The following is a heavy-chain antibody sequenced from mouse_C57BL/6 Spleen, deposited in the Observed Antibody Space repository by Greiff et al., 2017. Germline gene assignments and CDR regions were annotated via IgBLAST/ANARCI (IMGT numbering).Heavy chain of an antibody. V-gene: IGHV1-9*01. CDR1: GYTFTGYW. D-gene: IGHD1-1*02. J-gene: IGHJ3*01. Sequence: VQLQQSGAELMKPGASVKLSCKATGYTFTGYWIEWVKQRPGHGLEWIGEILPGSGSTNYNEKFKGKATFTADTSSNTAYMQVSSLATEDSAIYYCARGAVGKWFAYWGQGTLVTVSA. CDR3: ARGAVGKWFAY. CDR2: ILPGSGST.